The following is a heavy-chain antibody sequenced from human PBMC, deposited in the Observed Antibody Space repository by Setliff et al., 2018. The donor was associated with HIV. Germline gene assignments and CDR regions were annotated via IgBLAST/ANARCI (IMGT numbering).Heavy chain of an antibody. J-gene: IGHJ4*02. Sequence: LRLSCAASGFTFYTYAMSWVRQAPGKGLEWVSTFGYSGSDTYYADAVKDRFTISRDNAKNTLYLQMHDLRAEDTGVYYCHSGYDSEEQSYFDYWGQGTLVTVSS. CDR2: FGYSGSDT. CDR3: HSGYDSEEQSYFDY. V-gene: IGHV3-23*01. D-gene: IGHD5-12*01. CDR1: GFTFYTYA.